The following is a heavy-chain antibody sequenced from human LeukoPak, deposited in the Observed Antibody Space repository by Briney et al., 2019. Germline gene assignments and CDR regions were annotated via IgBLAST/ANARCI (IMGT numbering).Heavy chain of an antibody. D-gene: IGHD4-23*01. CDR3: ARLHYGGNYGYYYYYMDV. J-gene: IGHJ6*03. Sequence: PSETLSLTCTVSGYSISSGYYWGWIRQPPGKGLEWIGSIYYTGSTYYNPSLKSRVTISVDPSKNQFSLKLSSVTAADTAVYYCARLHYGGNYGYYYYYMDVWGKGTTVTISS. CDR1: GYSISSGYY. V-gene: IGHV4-38-2*02. CDR2: IYYTGST.